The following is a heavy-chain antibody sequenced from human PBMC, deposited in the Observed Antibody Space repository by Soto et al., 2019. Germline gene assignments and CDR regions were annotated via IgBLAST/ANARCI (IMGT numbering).Heavy chain of an antibody. J-gene: IGHJ4*02. V-gene: IGHV3-21*01. CDR1: GFTFSSYS. D-gene: IGHD3-10*01. CDR3: ARSNYYYGSGSYYCY. Sequence: GGSLRLSCAASGFTFSSYSMNWVRQAPGKGLEWVSSISSSSSYIYYADSVKGRFTISRDNAKNSLYLQMNSLRAEDTAAYYCARSNYYYGSGSYYCYWGQGTLVTVSS. CDR2: ISSSSSYI.